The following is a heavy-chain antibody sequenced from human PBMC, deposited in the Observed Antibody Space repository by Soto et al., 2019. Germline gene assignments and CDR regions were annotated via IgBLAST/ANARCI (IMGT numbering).Heavy chain of an antibody. CDR2: IQNSGST. D-gene: IGHD2-21*02. J-gene: IGHJ5*02. CDR1: GGSISTGDYY. V-gene: IGHV4-30-4*01. CDR3: ARDTCGGDFLGWFHP. Sequence: QVQLPESGPGLVKPSQTLSLTCSVSGGSISTGDYYWSWIRQPPGKGLEWIGFIQNSGSTYNNPSLKSLVTILVDTAKNQFSLALTSVTAADTALYYCARDTCGGDFLGWFHPWGQGTLVTVSS.